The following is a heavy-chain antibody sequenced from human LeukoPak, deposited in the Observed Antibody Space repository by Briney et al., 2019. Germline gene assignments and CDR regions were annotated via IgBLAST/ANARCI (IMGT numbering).Heavy chain of an antibody. D-gene: IGHD3-10*01. CDR1: GYSFPSYG. CDR2: ISSYNDNT. J-gene: IGHJ4*02. V-gene: IGHV1-18*01. CDR3: ARHFYGSGTYYHFDC. Sequence: ASVKVSCKASGYSFPSYGISWVRQAPGQAPEWMGWISSYNDNTNYAQKLQGRATLTTDTSTSTAYMELRSLRSDDTAVYYCARHFYGSGTYYHFDCWGQGTLVTVSS.